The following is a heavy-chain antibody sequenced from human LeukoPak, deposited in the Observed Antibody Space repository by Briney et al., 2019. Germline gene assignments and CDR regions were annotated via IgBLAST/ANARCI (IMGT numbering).Heavy chain of an antibody. CDR2: INNDGSSI. CDR1: GFTFSSYW. D-gene: IGHD6-19*01. J-gene: IGHJ4*02. Sequence: GGSVRLSCAASGFTFSSYWMHWVRRVPGKGLVWVSRINNDGSSITYADSMKGRFTISRDNAKNTLYLQMNSLRAEDTAVYYCVREGRVSGYYFDCWGQGTLVTVSS. CDR3: VREGRVSGYYFDC. V-gene: IGHV3-74*03.